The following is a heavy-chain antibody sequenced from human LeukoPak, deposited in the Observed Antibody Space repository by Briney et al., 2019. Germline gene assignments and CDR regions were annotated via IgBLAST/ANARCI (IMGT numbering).Heavy chain of an antibody. J-gene: IGHJ4*02. CDR1: GGSLSGYY. V-gene: IGHV4-4*07. Sequence: SETLSLTCTISGGSLSGYYWSWLRQPAGKGLEWVGRIYISGRTTYNPSLESRVTMSVDTSKNRFSLNLRSVTAADTAVYYCGRGDFGDSDVFRLWGQGTLVSVSS. CDR2: IYISGRT. D-gene: IGHD4-17*01. CDR3: GRGDFGDSDVFRL.